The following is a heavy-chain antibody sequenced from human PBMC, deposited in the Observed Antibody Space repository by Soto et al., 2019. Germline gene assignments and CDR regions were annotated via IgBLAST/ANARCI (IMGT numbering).Heavy chain of an antibody. J-gene: IGHJ4*02. CDR2: ISYDGSNK. D-gene: IGHD3-3*01. CDR1: GFTFGSYA. V-gene: IGHV3-30*03. Sequence: VGSLRLSCAASGFTFGSYAIHWVRQAPGKGLEWVAVISYDGSNKYYADSVKGRFTISRDNSRNTLLLQMNSLRAEDTAVYYCAVRYDFWSGYPPLDYWGQGTLVTVSS. CDR3: AVRYDFWSGYPPLDY.